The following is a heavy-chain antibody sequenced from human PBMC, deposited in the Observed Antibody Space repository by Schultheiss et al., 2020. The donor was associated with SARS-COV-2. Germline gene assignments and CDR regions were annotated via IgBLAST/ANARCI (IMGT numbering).Heavy chain of an antibody. CDR1: GGSISSGGYY. Sequence: SETLSLTCTVSGGSISSGGYYWTWMRQPPGKGLEWIGYIYYSGSTNYNPSLKSRVTISVDTSKNQFSLKLSSVTAADTAVYYCARGGAWMVVAATGRSELDYWGQGTLVTVSS. V-gene: IGHV4-61*08. CDR3: ARGGAWMVVAATGRSELDY. J-gene: IGHJ4*02. D-gene: IGHD2-15*01. CDR2: IYYSGST.